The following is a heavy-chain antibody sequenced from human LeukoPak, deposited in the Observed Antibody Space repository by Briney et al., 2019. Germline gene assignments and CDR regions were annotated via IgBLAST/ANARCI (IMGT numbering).Heavy chain of an antibody. CDR2: ISSGGSTI. Sequence: PGGSLRLSCAASGFTFSDYCMNWIRQAPGKGLEWISHISSGGSTIYYADSVKGRFTISRDNAKNSLYLQMNSLRAEDTAVYYCTRDRSSCCYVDYWGQGTLVTVSS. CDR3: TRDRSSCCYVDY. V-gene: IGHV3-11*01. J-gene: IGHJ4*02. D-gene: IGHD2-21*01. CDR1: GFTFSDYC.